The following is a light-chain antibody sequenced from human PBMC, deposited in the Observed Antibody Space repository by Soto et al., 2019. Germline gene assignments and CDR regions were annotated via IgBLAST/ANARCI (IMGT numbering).Light chain of an antibody. CDR2: AAS. Sequence: DIQLTQSPSFLSASVGDRVTITCRASQGISSYLAWYQQKPGKAPKLLIYAASTLQSGVPSRFSGSGSGTDFTLTISSLQPEDFATYFCQQLNIYPFTFGPATKVDI. CDR3: QQLNIYPFT. V-gene: IGKV1-9*01. CDR1: QGISSY. J-gene: IGKJ3*01.